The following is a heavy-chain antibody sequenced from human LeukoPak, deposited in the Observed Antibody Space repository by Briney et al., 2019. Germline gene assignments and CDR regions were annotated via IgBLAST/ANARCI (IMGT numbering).Heavy chain of an antibody. V-gene: IGHV4-34*01. CDR2: INHSGST. CDR1: GGSFSGYY. J-gene: IGHJ6*02. D-gene: IGHD6-13*01. CDR3: ARSIAAAGTGYYYGMDV. Sequence: PSETLSLTCAVYGGSFSGYYWSWIRQPPGRGLEWIGEINHSGSTNYNPSLKSRVTISVDTSKNQFSLKLSSVTAADTAVYYCARSIAAAGTGYYYGMDVWGQGTTVAVSS.